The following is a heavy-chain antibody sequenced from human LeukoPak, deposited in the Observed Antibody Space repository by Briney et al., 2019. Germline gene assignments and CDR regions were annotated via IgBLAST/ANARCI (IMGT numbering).Heavy chain of an antibody. Sequence: PGASLQISCKGSGYSFTNYWIGWVRQLPGKGLEWMGIISPDGSDTRYSPSFQGQVTISADKSITTAYLQWSSLKASDTAMYYCARLTSSWSFDYWGQGTLVTVSS. CDR3: ARLTSSWSFDY. D-gene: IGHD6-13*01. CDR2: ISPDGSDT. V-gene: IGHV5-51*01. J-gene: IGHJ4*02. CDR1: GYSFTNYW.